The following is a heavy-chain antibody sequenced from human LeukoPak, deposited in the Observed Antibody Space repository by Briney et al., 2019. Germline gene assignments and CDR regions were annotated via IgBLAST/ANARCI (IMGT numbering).Heavy chain of an antibody. CDR3: ARVHYYDSSGYGY. V-gene: IGHV1-2*02. Sequence: ASVKVSCKASGYTFTGYYMHWVRQAPGQGLERMGWINPNSGGTNYAQKFQGRVTMTRDTSISTAYMELSRLRSDDTAVYYCARVHYYDSSGYGYWGQGTLVTVSS. J-gene: IGHJ4*02. CDR1: GYTFTGYY. CDR2: INPNSGGT. D-gene: IGHD3-22*01.